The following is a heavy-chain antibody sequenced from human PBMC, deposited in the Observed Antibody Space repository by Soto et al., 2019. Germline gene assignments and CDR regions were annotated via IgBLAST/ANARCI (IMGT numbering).Heavy chain of an antibody. Sequence: GGSLRLSCAASGFTFSSCAMSWVRQAPGKGLEWVSGISGGGKNTYYADSVKGWVAISRDNSRNILYLQMNSLRVEDTALYYCAKSEGGVSGPVDYWGQGILVTVSS. CDR3: AKSEGGVSGPVDY. D-gene: IGHD1-26*01. CDR1: GFTFSSCA. CDR2: ISGGGKNT. J-gene: IGHJ4*02. V-gene: IGHV3-23*01.